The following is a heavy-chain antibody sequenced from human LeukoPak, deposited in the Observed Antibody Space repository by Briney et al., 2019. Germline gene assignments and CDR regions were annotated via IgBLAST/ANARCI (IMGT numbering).Heavy chain of an antibody. Sequence: PSETLSLTCTVSGGSISSYYWSWIRQPPGKGLEWIGYIYYSGSTNYNPSLKSRVTISVDTSKNQFSLKLSSVTAADTAVYYCARLYYYDSSGYLSYYYYYGMDVWGQGTTVTVSS. CDR3: ARLYYYDSSGYLSYYYYYGMDV. D-gene: IGHD3-22*01. CDR2: IYYSGST. V-gene: IGHV4-59*08. J-gene: IGHJ6*02. CDR1: GGSISSYY.